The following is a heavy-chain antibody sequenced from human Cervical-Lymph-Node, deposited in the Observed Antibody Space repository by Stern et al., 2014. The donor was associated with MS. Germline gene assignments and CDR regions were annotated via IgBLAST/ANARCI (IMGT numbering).Heavy chain of an antibody. D-gene: IGHD2-21*02. CDR3: ARGAYCGGDCYWGWFDS. Sequence: QVQLVQSGAEVTKPGSSVKVSCKASGGTFSDYAISWVRQAPGQGLEWVGGIIPIFGSTDYAQNFQGRVTITADESTTTAYMELSSLRSVDTAVYYCARGAYCGGDCYWGWFDSWGQGTLVTVSS. CDR1: GGTFSDYA. V-gene: IGHV1-69*01. CDR2: IIPIFGST. J-gene: IGHJ5*01.